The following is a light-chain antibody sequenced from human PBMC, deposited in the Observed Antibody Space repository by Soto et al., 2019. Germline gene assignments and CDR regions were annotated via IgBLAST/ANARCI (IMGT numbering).Light chain of an antibody. V-gene: IGKV3-20*01. CDR2: GAS. CDR1: QRGFSSY. CDR3: QQYVNSPWT. J-gene: IGKJ1*01. Sequence: EIVLTQSPGTLSLSPGERATLSCRASQRGFSSYLAWYQQTPGQAPRLLIYGASSSATSIPDRFSGSGSGTDCHLTRSRLEPEDLAVYFCQQYVNSPWTFGQGTKVEIK.